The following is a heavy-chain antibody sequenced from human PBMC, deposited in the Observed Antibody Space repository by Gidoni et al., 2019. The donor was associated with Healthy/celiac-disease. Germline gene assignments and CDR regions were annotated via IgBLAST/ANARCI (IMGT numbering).Heavy chain of an antibody. CDR2: INHSGST. CDR1: GGSFSGYY. D-gene: IGHD1-20*01. V-gene: IGHV4-34*01. CDR3: ARGRHGNWNPERWFDP. J-gene: IGHJ5*02. Sequence: QVQLQQWGAGLLKPSETLSLTCAVYGGSFSGYYWRWIRQPPGKGREWIGKINHSGSTKYNPSLKSRVTISVDTSKNQFSLKLSSVTAADTAVYYCARGRHGNWNPERWFDPWGQGTLVTVSS.